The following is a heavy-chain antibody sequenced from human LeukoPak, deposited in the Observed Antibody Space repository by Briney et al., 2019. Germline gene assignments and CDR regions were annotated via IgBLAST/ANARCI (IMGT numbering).Heavy chain of an antibody. Sequence: GSLRLSCAASGFSISSYEMNWVRQAPGKGLEWVSYISSSGSTIYYADSVKGRFTISRDNAKNSLYLQMNSLRAEDTAVYYCARVELAPYYYYMDVWGKGTTVTVS. CDR3: ARVELAPYYYYMDV. V-gene: IGHV3-48*03. CDR1: GFSISSYE. J-gene: IGHJ6*03. CDR2: ISSSGSTI. D-gene: IGHD1-7*01.